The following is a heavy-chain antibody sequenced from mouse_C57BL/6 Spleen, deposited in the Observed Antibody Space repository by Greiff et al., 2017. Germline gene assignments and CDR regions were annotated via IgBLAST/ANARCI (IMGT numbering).Heavy chain of an antibody. J-gene: IGHJ4*01. CDR3: ARMKVYDYGGSYYYAMDY. V-gene: IGHV1-22*01. CDR2: INPNNGGT. Sequence: VQLKESGPELVKPGASVKMSCKASGYTFTDYNMHWVKQSHGTSLEWIGYINPNNGGTSYNQKFKGQATLTGNKSSSTAYMELRSLTSEDSAVYYCARMKVYDYGGSYYYAMDYWGQGTSVTVSS. CDR1: GYTFTDYN. D-gene: IGHD2-4*01.